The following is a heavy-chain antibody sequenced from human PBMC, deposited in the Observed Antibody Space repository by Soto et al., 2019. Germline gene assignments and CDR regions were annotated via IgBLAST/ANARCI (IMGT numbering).Heavy chain of an antibody. CDR1: GGSFSGYY. D-gene: IGHD3-3*02. Sequence: SETLSLTCAVYGGSFSGYYWSWIRQPPGKGLEWIGEINHSGSTNYNPSLKSRVTISVDTSKDQFSLKLSSVTAADTAVYYCARGGASFFPNWFDPWGQGTLVTVSS. V-gene: IGHV4-34*01. CDR3: ARGGASFFPNWFDP. CDR2: INHSGST. J-gene: IGHJ5*02.